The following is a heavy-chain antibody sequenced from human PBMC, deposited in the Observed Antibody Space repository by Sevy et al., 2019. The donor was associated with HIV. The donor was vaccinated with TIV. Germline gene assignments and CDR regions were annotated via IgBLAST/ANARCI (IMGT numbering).Heavy chain of an antibody. CDR3: ARQVAARNMITSGGVIVPWSRGTYLSDS. CDR1: GGSISSSTYY. CDR2: IYYSGST. Sequence: SETLSLTCTVSGGSISSSTYYWGWIRQPPGKGLEWIGNIYYSGSTYYNPSLRSRVTISVDTANNQFSLRLSSVTAADTAVYFCARQVAARNMITSGGVIVPWSRGTYLSDSWGQGTPVTVSS. V-gene: IGHV4-39*01. D-gene: IGHD3-16*02. J-gene: IGHJ4*02.